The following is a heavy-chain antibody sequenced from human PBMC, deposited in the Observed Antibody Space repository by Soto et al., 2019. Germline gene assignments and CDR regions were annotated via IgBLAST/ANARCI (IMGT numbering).Heavy chain of an antibody. CDR2: IYGSAAQT. CDR3: AKDKQPDGIWDIDW. CDR1: GFNFQQYT. V-gene: IGHV3-23*01. Sequence: EVHLLESGGDLVRPGGSLRLSCVASGFNFQQYTINWVRQAPGKGLEWVAGIYGSAAQTFYADSVKGCFMIFRDNTRNIVSLQMNSLRVDDTAMYYCAKDKQPDGIWDIDWWGQGTRVTVS. D-gene: IGHD1-1*01. J-gene: IGHJ4*02.